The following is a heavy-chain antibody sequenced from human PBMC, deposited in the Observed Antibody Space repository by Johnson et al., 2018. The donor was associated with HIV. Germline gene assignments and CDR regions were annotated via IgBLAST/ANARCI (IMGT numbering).Heavy chain of an antibody. J-gene: IGHJ3*02. Sequence: VQLVESGGGLVQPGGSLRLSCAASGFTFSSYAMSWVRQAPGKGLEWVANIKQDGSEKYYVDSVKGRFTISRDNAKNSLYLQMNSLRAEDTAVYYCAKGDPVEGDVDDAFDIWGQGTMVTVSS. CDR1: GFTFSSYA. CDR2: IKQDGSEK. D-gene: IGHD2-21*01. CDR3: AKGDPVEGDVDDAFDI. V-gene: IGHV3-7*01.